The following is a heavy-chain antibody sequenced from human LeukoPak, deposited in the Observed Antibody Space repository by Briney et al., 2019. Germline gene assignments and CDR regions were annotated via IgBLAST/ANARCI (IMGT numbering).Heavy chain of an antibody. CDR2: INHSGST. Sequence: SETLSLTCAVYSGSFSGYYWSWIRQPPGKGLEWIGEINHSGSTNYNPSLKSRVTISVDTSKNQFSLKLSSVTAADTAVYYCARVAYGGNWFDPWGQGTLVTVSS. CDR3: ARVAYGGNWFDP. CDR1: SGSFSGYY. V-gene: IGHV4-34*01. J-gene: IGHJ5*02. D-gene: IGHD2-15*01.